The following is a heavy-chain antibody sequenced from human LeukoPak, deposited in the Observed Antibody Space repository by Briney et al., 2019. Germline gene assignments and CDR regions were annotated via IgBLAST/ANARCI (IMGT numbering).Heavy chain of an antibody. D-gene: IGHD5-18*01. V-gene: IGHV1-8*01. Sequence: GASVKVSCKASGYTFTSYDINWVRQATGQGLEWMGWMNPNSGNTGYAQKFQGRVTMTRNTSMSTAYMELSSLRSEDTAVYYCARGSEAYPQLWSDWGQGTLVTVSS. CDR3: ARGSEAYPQLWSD. J-gene: IGHJ4*02. CDR1: GYTFTSYD. CDR2: MNPNSGNT.